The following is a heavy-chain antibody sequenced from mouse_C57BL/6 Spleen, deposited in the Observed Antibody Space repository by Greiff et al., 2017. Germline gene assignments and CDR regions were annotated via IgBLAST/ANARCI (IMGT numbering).Heavy chain of an antibody. Sequence: VQLQQPGAELVKPGASVKMSCKASGYTFTSYWITWVKQRPGQGLEWIGDIYPGSGSTNYNEKFKSKATLTVDTSSSTAYVQLSSLTSEDSAVYYCARYYGSSYWYFDVWGTGTTGTVSS. J-gene: IGHJ1*03. CDR1: GYTFTSYW. CDR2: IYPGSGST. D-gene: IGHD1-1*01. CDR3: ARYYGSSYWYFDV. V-gene: IGHV1-55*01.